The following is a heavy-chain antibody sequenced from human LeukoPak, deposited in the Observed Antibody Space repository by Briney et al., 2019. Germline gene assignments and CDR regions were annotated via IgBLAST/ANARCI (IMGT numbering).Heavy chain of an antibody. Sequence: PGGSLRLSCAASGFTVSSNYMSWVRQAPGKGLEWVSVIYSGGSTYYADSVKGRFTISRDNSKNTLYLQMNSLRAEDTAVYYCARVAYGDYLYYFDYWGQGTLVTVSS. CDR1: GFTVSSNY. CDR2: IYSGGST. CDR3: ARVAYGDYLYYFDY. J-gene: IGHJ4*02. D-gene: IGHD4-17*01. V-gene: IGHV3-53*01.